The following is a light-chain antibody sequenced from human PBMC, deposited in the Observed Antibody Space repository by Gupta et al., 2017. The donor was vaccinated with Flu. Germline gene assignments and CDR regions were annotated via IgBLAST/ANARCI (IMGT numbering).Light chain of an antibody. CDR3: QQDASTPYT. J-gene: IGKJ2*01. Sequence: SLGERATINCKSSQSVLYSSNNKNYLAWYQQKPGLPPKLLIYWASTRESGVPDPFSGSGSGTDFTLTISSLQAEDVAVYYCQQDASTPYTFGQGTKLEIK. V-gene: IGKV4-1*01. CDR2: WAS. CDR1: QSVLYSSNNKNY.